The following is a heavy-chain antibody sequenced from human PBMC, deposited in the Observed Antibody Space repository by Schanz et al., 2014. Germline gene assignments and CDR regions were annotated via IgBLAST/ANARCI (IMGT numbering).Heavy chain of an antibody. CDR3: ARGASRDYFAMDV. CDR1: GFTFSDYY. Sequence: ESGGGLVKPGGSLRLSCVASGFTFSDYYMSWIRQAPGKGLEWVSYISSSSSYTNYADSVKGRFTISRDNAKNSLYLQMNNLRAEDTAVYYCARGASRDYFAMDVWGQGTTVTVSS. CDR2: ISSSSSYT. V-gene: IGHV3-11*06. J-gene: IGHJ6*02.